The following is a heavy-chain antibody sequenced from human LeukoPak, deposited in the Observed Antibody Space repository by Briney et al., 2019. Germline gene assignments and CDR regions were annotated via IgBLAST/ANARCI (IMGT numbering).Heavy chain of an antibody. D-gene: IGHD3-9*01. CDR3: ATDSSYDILTGYPHFDY. J-gene: IGHJ4*02. CDR2: FNPEDGET. CDR1: GXXLXELS. Sequence: KGXGXXLXELSMNWVRQAPGKGLEWMGGFNPEDGETIYAQKLQGRVTITEDTSTDTAYMELSSLRSEDTAVYYCATDSSYDILTGYPHFDYWGQGTLVTVSS. V-gene: IGHV1-24*01.